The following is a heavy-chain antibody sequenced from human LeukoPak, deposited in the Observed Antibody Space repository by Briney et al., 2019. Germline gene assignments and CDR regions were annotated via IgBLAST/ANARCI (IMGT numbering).Heavy chain of an antibody. Sequence: PGGALRLSCAASGFTFSSYDMTWVRQAPGRGLEWVSSIRPSGDNAYYGDSVKGRFTVSRDNSKNTVYLEMNNMRVDDTAVYYCARVAGWHWFDPWGQGTLVTVSS. V-gene: IGHV3-23*01. D-gene: IGHD6-19*01. CDR1: GFTFSSYD. J-gene: IGHJ5*02. CDR2: IRPSGDNA. CDR3: ARVAGWHWFDP.